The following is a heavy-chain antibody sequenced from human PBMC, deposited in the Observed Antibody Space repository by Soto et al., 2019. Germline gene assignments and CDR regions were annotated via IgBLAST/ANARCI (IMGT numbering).Heavy chain of an antibody. CDR1: GFTFSSYA. J-gene: IGHJ6*02. CDR2: LSGSGGST. CDR3: AKASSRTHPNYYYYYGMDV. D-gene: IGHD6-6*01. Sequence: GGSLRLSCAASGFTFSSYAMSWVRQTPGKGLEWVSTLSGSGGSTYYADSVKGRFTISRDNSKNTLYLQMNSLSAEDTAVYYCAKASSRTHPNYYYYYGMDVWGQGTTVTVSS. V-gene: IGHV3-23*01.